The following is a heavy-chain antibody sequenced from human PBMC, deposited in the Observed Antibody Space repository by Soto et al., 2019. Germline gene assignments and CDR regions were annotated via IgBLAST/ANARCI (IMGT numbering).Heavy chain of an antibody. Sequence: PGGSLRLSCAASGFTFSTYSMHWVRQAPGKGLEWVSGISWNSGSIGYADSVKGRFTISRDNAKNSLYLQMNSLRAEDTALYYCAKSADSSPDDYYGMDVWGQGTTVTVSS. V-gene: IGHV3-9*01. CDR1: GFTFSTYS. D-gene: IGHD6-13*01. CDR2: ISWNSGSI. CDR3: AKSADSSPDDYYGMDV. J-gene: IGHJ6*02.